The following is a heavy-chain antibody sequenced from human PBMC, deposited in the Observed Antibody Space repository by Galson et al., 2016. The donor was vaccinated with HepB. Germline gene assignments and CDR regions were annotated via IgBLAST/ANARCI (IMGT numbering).Heavy chain of an antibody. CDR1: GFTFSSYG. CDR2: ISYDGSDK. D-gene: IGHD3-22*01. V-gene: IGHV3-30*18. Sequence: SLRLSCAASGFTFSSYGMHWVRQAPGKGLEWVAVISYDGSDKYYADSVKGRFTISRDNSKNTLYLQMNSLRPEDTAVYYCAEDRRYYDSSGYFWEGYYYDGMDVWGQGTTVTVSS. J-gene: IGHJ6*02. CDR3: AEDRRYYDSSGYFWEGYYYDGMDV.